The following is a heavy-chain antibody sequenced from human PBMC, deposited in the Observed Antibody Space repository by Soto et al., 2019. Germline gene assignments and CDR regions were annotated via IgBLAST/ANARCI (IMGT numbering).Heavy chain of an antibody. Sequence: ASVKVSCKASGYTFTSYGISWVRQAPGQGLEWMGWISAYNGNTNYAQKLRGRVTMTTDTSTSTAYMELRSLRSDDTAVYYCARDPTGTIFGVVIWSGYYGMDVWGQGTTVTVSS. D-gene: IGHD3-3*01. CDR1: GYTFTSYG. CDR3: ARDPTGTIFGVVIWSGYYGMDV. J-gene: IGHJ6*02. V-gene: IGHV1-18*01. CDR2: ISAYNGNT.